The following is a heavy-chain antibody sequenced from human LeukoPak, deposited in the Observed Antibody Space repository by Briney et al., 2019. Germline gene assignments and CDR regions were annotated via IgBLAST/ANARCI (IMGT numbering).Heavy chain of an antibody. Sequence: PGGSLRLSCAASGFTFSSYGMHWVRQAPGKGLEWVAVISYDGSNKYYADSVKGRFTISRDNSKNTLYLQMNSLGAEDTAVYYCARGEDAFDIWGQGTMVTVSS. CDR2: ISYDGSNK. CDR1: GFTFSSYG. V-gene: IGHV3-30*03. J-gene: IGHJ3*02. CDR3: ARGEDAFDI.